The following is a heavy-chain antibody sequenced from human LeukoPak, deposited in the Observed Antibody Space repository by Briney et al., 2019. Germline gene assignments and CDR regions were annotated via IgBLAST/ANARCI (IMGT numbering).Heavy chain of an antibody. CDR2: IYYSGST. Sequence: SETLSLTCTVSGGSISSYYWGWIRQPPGKGLEWIGSIYYSGSTYYNPSLKSRVTISVDTSKNQFSLKLSSVTAADTAVYYCARHSLLWFGELSAAFDYWGQGTLVTVSS. CDR1: GGSISSYY. D-gene: IGHD3-10*01. CDR3: ARHSLLWFGELSAAFDY. J-gene: IGHJ4*02. V-gene: IGHV4-39*01.